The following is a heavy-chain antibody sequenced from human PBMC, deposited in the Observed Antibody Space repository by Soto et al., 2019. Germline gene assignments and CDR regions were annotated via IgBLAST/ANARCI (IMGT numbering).Heavy chain of an antibody. CDR3: ARGEDGYKEADF. J-gene: IGHJ4*02. Sequence: GGSLRLSCAASGFTFSRYWMTWIRQAPGKGLEWLANVNQDESEKNYVDSVKGRFTISRDNAKNSLYLQINTLRVEDTAVYFCARGEDGYKEADFWGRGTLVTVSS. CDR2: VNQDESEK. CDR1: GFTFSRYW. D-gene: IGHD6-25*01. V-gene: IGHV3-7*05.